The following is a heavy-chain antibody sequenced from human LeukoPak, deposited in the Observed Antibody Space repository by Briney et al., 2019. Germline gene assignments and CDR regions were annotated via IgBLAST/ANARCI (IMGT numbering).Heavy chain of an antibody. V-gene: IGHV4-31*03. CDR2: VSRTGTT. CDR1: GDSISSAHYF. D-gene: IGHD5/OR15-5a*01. Sequence: PSETLSLTCTVSGDSISSAHYFWSWIRQLPGKGPEWIGYVSRTGTTSYNPSLRSRITISVDTSQNQFSQKLNFVTAPDSAVYYWARSAMPGVYPLLFQYWGQGALVTVSS. CDR3: ARSAMPGVYPLLFQY. J-gene: IGHJ4*02.